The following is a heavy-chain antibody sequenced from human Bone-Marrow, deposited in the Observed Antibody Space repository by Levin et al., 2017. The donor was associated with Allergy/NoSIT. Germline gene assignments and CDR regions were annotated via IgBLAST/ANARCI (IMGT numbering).Heavy chain of an antibody. J-gene: IGHJ2*01. CDR3: ARETTYYFDTGGDLRAGWYFDL. D-gene: IGHD3-22*01. CDR1: GFSFNTYN. V-gene: IGHV3-48*01. CDR2: ISSGSGTS. Sequence: GGSLRLSCAASGFSFNTYNMHWVRQAPGKGLECISYISSGSGTSDYADSVKGRFTISRDNANNSMYLQMNSLRAEDTAVYYCARETTYYFDTGGDLRAGWYFDLCGRGTLVTVSS.